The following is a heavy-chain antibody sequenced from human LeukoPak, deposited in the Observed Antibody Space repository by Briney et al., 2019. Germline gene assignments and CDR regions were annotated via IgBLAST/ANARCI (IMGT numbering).Heavy chain of an antibody. V-gene: IGHV1-2*02. CDR1: GYTFTGDY. Sequence: GASVKVSCTASGYTFTGDYMHWVRQAPGQGLEWMGWINPRSGGTKYAQKFQGRVTMTRDTSINTAYMELSRLRSDDTAVYYCAREAIVVVVAATGWFDPWGQGTLVTVSS. CDR3: AREAIVVVVAATGWFDP. D-gene: IGHD2-15*01. J-gene: IGHJ5*02. CDR2: INPRSGGT.